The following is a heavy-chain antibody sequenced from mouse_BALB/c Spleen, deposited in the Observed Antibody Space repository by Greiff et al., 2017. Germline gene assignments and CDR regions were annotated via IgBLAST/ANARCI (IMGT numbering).Heavy chain of an antibody. V-gene: IGHV3-8*02. CDR1: GDSITSGY. D-gene: IGHD2-1*01. CDR3: ARYGNYSYYYAMDY. J-gene: IGHJ4*01. CDR2: ISYSGST. Sequence: EVQLVESGPSLVKPSQTLSLTCSVTGDSITSGYWNWIRKFPGNKLEYMGYISYSGSTYYNPSLKSRISITRDTSKNQYYLQLNSVTTEDTATYYCARYGNYSYYYAMDYWGQGTSVTVSS.